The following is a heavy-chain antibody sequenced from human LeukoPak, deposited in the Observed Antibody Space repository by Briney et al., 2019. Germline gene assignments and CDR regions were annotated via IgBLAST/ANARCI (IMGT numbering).Heavy chain of an antibody. D-gene: IGHD6-13*01. J-gene: IGHJ4*02. Sequence: GGSLRLSCAASGFIFSSYAMTWVRQAPGKGLEWVSAISSSVGSTYYADSVKGRFTISRDNSKNTLYLQMNSLIAEDTAVYYCARDWYEDYWGQGTLVTVSS. V-gene: IGHV3-23*01. CDR1: GFIFSSYA. CDR3: ARDWYEDY. CDR2: ISSSVGST.